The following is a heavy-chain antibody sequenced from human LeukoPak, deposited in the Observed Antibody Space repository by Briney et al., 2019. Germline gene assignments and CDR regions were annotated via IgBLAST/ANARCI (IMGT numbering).Heavy chain of an antibody. CDR2: ISPYNGNT. V-gene: IGHV1-18*01. CDR3: ARGFNGRGIVGAPNWFDP. J-gene: IGHJ5*02. CDR1: GYTFTSFG. D-gene: IGHD1-26*01. Sequence: ASVKVSCKASGYTFTSFGISWVRQAPGQGLEWMGWISPYNGNTNYPQKVQGRITVTTDTSTSTAYMELSSLRSEDTAVYYCARGFNGRGIVGAPNWFDPWGQGTLVTVSS.